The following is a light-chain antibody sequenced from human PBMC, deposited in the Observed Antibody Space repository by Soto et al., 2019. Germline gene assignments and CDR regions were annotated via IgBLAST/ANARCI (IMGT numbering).Light chain of an antibody. Sequence: QSVLTQPASVSGSPGQSIAISCTGTSSDVGSYNLVSWYQQHPGKAPKLMIYDVSNRPSGVSNRFSGSKSGNTASLTISGLQAEDEADYYCSSYTSSSTLDVFGTGTKVTVL. CDR2: DVS. J-gene: IGLJ1*01. V-gene: IGLV2-14*03. CDR3: SSYTSSSTLDV. CDR1: SSDVGSYNL.